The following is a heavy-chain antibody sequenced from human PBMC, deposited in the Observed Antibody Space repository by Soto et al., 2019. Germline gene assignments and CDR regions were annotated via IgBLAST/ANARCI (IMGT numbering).Heavy chain of an antibody. D-gene: IGHD4-17*01. CDR2: IYHSGST. V-gene: IGHV4-30-2*01. Sequence: PSETLSLTCAVSGGSISSGGYSWSWIRQPPGKGLEWIGYIYHSGSTYYNPSLKSRVTISVDRSKNQFSLKLSSVTAADTAVYYCARASTTVTTFDYWGQGTLVTVS. CDR1: GGSISSGGYS. J-gene: IGHJ4*02. CDR3: ARASTTVTTFDY.